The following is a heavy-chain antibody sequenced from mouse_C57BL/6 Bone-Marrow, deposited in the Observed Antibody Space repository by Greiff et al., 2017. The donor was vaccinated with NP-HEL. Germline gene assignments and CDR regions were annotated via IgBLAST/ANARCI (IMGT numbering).Heavy chain of an antibody. V-gene: IGHV1-81*01. CDR3: ASYGNYGYFDV. D-gene: IGHD2-1*01. J-gene: IGHJ1*03. Sequence: QVHVKQSGAELARPGASVKLSCKASGYTFTSYGISWVKQRTGQGLEWIGEIYPRSGNTYYNEKFKGKATLTADKSSSTAYMELRSLTSEDSAVYVCASYGNYGYFDVWGTGTTVTVSS. CDR2: IYPRSGNT. CDR1: GYTFTSYG.